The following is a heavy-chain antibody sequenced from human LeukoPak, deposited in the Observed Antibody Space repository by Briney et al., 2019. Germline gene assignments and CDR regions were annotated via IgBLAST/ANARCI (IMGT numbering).Heavy chain of an antibody. D-gene: IGHD3-10*01. V-gene: IGHV3-30*02. Sequence: GGSLRLSCAASVFTFSSYGMYWVRRAPGKGLEWVAFIRYDGSNKYYADSVKGRFTISRDNSKNTLYLQMNSLRVEDTAVYYCAKDRGYYFDYWGQGTLVTVSS. CDR2: IRYDGSNK. CDR1: VFTFSSYG. J-gene: IGHJ4*02. CDR3: AKDRGYYFDY.